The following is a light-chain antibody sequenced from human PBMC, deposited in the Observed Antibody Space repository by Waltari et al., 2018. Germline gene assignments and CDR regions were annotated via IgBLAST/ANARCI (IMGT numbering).Light chain of an antibody. CDR2: DVT. V-gene: IGLV2-11*01. CDR1: TTDPGSYNS. Sequence: SALTQPRSVSGSPGQSVTLSCTGTTTDPGSYNSVSWYQQHPGKAPKLIILDVTKRPSGVPDRLSGSKSGNTASLTISGLRAEDEAEYYCCSYAGSYTWVFGGGTKLTVV. CDR3: CSYAGSYTWV. J-gene: IGLJ3*02.